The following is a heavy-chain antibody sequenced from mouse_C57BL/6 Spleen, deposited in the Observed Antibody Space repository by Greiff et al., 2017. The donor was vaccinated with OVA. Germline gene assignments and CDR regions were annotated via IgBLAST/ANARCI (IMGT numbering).Heavy chain of an antibody. Sequence: EVQLVESGGGLVKPGGSLKLSCAASGFTFSDYGMHWVRQAPEKGLEWVAYISSGSSTIYYAATVKGRFPISSDNAKHTLFLQMTSLRSEDTAMYYCERLPVVAPDYFDDWGQGTTLTVSA. V-gene: IGHV5-17*01. CDR3: ERLPVVAPDYFDD. J-gene: IGHJ2*01. CDR2: ISSGSSTI. D-gene: IGHD1-1*01. CDR1: GFTFSDYG.